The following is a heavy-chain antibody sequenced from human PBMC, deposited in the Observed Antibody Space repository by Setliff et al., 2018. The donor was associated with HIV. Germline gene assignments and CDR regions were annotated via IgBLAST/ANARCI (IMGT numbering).Heavy chain of an antibody. D-gene: IGHD4-17*01. CDR3: AREDGNSGWYFDL. J-gene: IGHJ2*01. Sequence: LSLTCTVSGGSISSGGYYWSWIRQHPGKGLEWIGYIYYSGSTYYNPSLKSRVTISVDTSKNQFSLKLSSVTAADTAVYYCAREDGNSGWYFDLWGRGTLVTVSS. V-gene: IGHV4-31*03. CDR1: GGSISSGGYY. CDR2: IYYSGST.